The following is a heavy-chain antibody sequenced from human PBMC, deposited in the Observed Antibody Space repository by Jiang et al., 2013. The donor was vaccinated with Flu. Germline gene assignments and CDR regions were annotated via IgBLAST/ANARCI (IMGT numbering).Heavy chain of an antibody. CDR2: LSYDGNNN. J-gene: IGHJ3*02. V-gene: IGHV3-30-3*01. CDR3: ARDRDLTGDAFDI. CDR1: GFTFSSYA. D-gene: IGHD7-27*01. Sequence: RLSCAASGFTFSSYAMHWVRQAPGKGLEWVAVLSYDGNNNYYADSVKGRFTISRDNSKNTLYLQMNSLRAEDTAVYYCARDRDLTGDAFDIWGQGTMVTVSS.